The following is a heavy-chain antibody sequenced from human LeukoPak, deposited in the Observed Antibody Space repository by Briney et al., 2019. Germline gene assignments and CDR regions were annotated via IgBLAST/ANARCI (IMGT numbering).Heavy chain of an antibody. D-gene: IGHD6-13*01. CDR1: GFTFSTYA. CDR3: AREWVEYSNTWSHFDY. Sequence: GGSLRLSCAASGFTFSTYAMHWVRQAPGKGLEYVSAISSNGGSTYYADSVRGRFTISRDNSKNTLYLQMGSLRAEDMAVYYCAREWVEYSNTWSHFDYWGQGTLVTVSS. V-gene: IGHV3-64*02. J-gene: IGHJ4*02. CDR2: ISSNGGST.